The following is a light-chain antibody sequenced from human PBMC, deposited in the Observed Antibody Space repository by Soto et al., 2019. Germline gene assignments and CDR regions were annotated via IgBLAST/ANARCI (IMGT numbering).Light chain of an antibody. CDR2: WAS. CDR3: QQYYSTPLT. J-gene: IGKJ4*01. CDR1: QSVLHSSNNKNY. Sequence: DIVMTQSPDSLAVSLGERATINCKSSQSVLHSSNNKNYLAWFQQKSGQPPKLLIYWASTRESGVPDRFSGSGSGTDFTLTISGLQAEDVAVYYCQQYYSTPLTFGGGTKVEIK. V-gene: IGKV4-1*01.